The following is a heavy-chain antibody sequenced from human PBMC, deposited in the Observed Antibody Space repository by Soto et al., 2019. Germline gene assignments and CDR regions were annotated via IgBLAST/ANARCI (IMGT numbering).Heavy chain of an antibody. Sequence: GGSLRLSCAASGFTFSSYGMHWVRQAPGKGLEWVAVISYDGSNKYYADSVKGRFTISRGNSKNTLYLQMNSLRAEDTAVYYCAKDMITFGGAYSDYWSQGT. CDR2: ISYDGSNK. CDR1: GFTFSSYG. CDR3: AKDMITFGGAYSDY. J-gene: IGHJ4*02. D-gene: IGHD3-16*01. V-gene: IGHV3-30*18.